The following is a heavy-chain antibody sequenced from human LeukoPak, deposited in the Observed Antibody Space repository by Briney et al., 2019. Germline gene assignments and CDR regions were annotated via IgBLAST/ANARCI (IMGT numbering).Heavy chain of an antibody. Sequence: GASVKVSCKASGYTFTSYGISWVRQAPGQGLEWMGWISAYNGNTNYAQKLQGRVTMTTDTSTSTAYMELRSLRSDDTAVYYCARVLFPFGSYDLDYWGQGTLVTVSS. CDR3: ARVLFPFGSYDLDY. V-gene: IGHV1-18*01. J-gene: IGHJ4*02. CDR1: GYTFTSYG. CDR2: ISAYNGNT. D-gene: IGHD2-15*01.